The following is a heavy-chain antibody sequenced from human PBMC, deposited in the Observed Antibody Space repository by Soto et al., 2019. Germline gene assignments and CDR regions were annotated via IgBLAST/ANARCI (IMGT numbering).Heavy chain of an antibody. CDR2: ISGTSGGT. D-gene: IGHD2-2*01. V-gene: IGHV3-23*01. Sequence: GGSLRLSCAASGFTFSSYAMTWVRRAPGKGLEWVSAISGTSGGTYYADSVKGRFTVSRDNSKNTLYLQMNSLRAEDTAVYYCARDQYGMDVWGQGTTVTVSS. CDR3: ARDQYGMDV. CDR1: GFTFSSYA. J-gene: IGHJ6*02.